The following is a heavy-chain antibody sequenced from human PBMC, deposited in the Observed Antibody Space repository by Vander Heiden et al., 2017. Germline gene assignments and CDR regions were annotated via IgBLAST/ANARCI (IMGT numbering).Heavy chain of an antibody. J-gene: IGHJ4*02. D-gene: IGHD3-3*01. CDR1: RFSFSTYT. CDR3: AKDRVVDSRWDIDH. CDR2: SYGNGGRT. V-gene: IGHV3-23*01. Sequence: EMLMLESGGGLVQVAGSLRLSCTASRFSFSTYTRDGVRQAPGKGLEWISGSYGNGGRTFYADSVKGRFTISRDNSRNTVYLQMNSLRAEDTALYYCAKDRVVDSRWDIDHWGQGTLVTVSS.